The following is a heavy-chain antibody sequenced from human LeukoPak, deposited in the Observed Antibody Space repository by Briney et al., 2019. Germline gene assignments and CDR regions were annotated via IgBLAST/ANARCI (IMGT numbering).Heavy chain of an antibody. V-gene: IGHV3-66*01. CDR1: GFTVSSNY. CDR3: ARAGRAYSSSWYYFDY. D-gene: IGHD6-13*01. CDR2: IYSGGST. J-gene: IGHJ4*02. Sequence: GGSLRLSCAASGFTVSSNYMSWVRQAPGKGLEWVSVIYSGGSTYYADSVKGRFTISRDNSKNTLYLQMNSLRAEDTAVYSCARAGRAYSSSWYYFDYWGQGTLVTVSS.